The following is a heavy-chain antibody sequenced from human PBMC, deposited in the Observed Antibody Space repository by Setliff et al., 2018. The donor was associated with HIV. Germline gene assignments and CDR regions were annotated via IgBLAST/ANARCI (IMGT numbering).Heavy chain of an antibody. CDR1: GGSISSGSYY. J-gene: IGHJ6*03. CDR3: ARGPRPVDVDYYYMDV. Sequence: LSLTCTVSGGSISSGSYYWSWIRQPAGKGLEWIGRIYTTGITNYIPSLKSRVTVSLDTSKNQFSLKLTSVTAADTAVYYCARGPRPVDVDYYYMDVWGKGTTVTVSS. CDR2: IYTTGIT. V-gene: IGHV4-61*02.